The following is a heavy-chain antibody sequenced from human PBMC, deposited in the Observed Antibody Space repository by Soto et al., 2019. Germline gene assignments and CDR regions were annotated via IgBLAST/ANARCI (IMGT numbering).Heavy chain of an antibody. D-gene: IGHD3-22*01. CDR2: ISSTGDLI. J-gene: IGHJ4*02. Sequence: GGSLRLSCAASGFTLSSFGMNLVRQAPGKGLEWVSHISSTGDLIFYADSVRGRFTTSRDSANNSLYLQMNSLRAEDTAVYYCARDPPPNYFDSNGLDYWGQGTLVTVSS. V-gene: IGHV3-48*01. CDR3: ARDPPPNYFDSNGLDY. CDR1: GFTLSSFG.